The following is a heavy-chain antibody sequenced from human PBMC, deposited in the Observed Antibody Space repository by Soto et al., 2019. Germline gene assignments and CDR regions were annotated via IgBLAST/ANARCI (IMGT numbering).Heavy chain of an antibody. CDR3: ARDGGGSLGWFDP. V-gene: IGHV4-30-4*01. J-gene: IGHJ5*02. CDR1: GGSISSGDYY. CDR2: IYYSGST. Sequence: QVQLQESGPGLVKPSQTLSLTCTVSGGSISSGDYYWSWIRQPPGKGLEWIGYIYYSGSTYYNPSLKSRVTISVDTSKNQFSLKLSSVTAADTAVYYYARDGGGSLGWFDPWGQGTLVTVSS. D-gene: IGHD2-15*01.